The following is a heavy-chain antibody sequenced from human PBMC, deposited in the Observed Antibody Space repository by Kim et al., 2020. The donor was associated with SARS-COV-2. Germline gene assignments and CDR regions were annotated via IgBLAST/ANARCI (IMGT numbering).Heavy chain of an antibody. CDR3: ARLRSDYYDSSGYYVYWYFDL. Sequence: SETLSFTCTVSGGSISSYYWSWIRQPPGKGLEWIGYIYYSGSTNYNPSLKSRVTISVDTSKNQFFLKLSSVTAADTAVYYCARLRSDYYDSSGYYVYWYFDLWGRGTLVTVSS. D-gene: IGHD3-22*01. V-gene: IGHV4-59*08. CDR2: IYYSGST. CDR1: GGSISSYY. J-gene: IGHJ2*01.